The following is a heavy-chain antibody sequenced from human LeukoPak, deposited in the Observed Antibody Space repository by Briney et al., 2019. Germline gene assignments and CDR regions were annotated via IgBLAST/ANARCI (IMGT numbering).Heavy chain of an antibody. J-gene: IGHJ4*02. CDR3: ARRGSAVAGTSLAYRRYYFDY. CDR2: INHSGST. Sequence: SETLSLTCAVYGGSFSGYYWSWIRQPPGKGLEWIGEINHSGSTNYNPSLKSRVTISVDTSKNQCSLKLSSVTAADTAVYYCARRGSAVAGTSLAYRRYYFDYWGQGTLVTVSS. V-gene: IGHV4-34*01. D-gene: IGHD6-13*01. CDR1: GGSFSGYY.